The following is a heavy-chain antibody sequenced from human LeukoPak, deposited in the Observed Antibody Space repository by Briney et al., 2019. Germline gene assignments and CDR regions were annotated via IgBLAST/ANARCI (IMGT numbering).Heavy chain of an antibody. V-gene: IGHV3-30*02. J-gene: IGHJ6*03. CDR2: IRYDGSNK. D-gene: IGHD3-3*01. CDR3: VRGSLASGVVVYYYYYLDV. CDR1: GFTFSSYG. Sequence: GGSLRLSCAASGFTFSSYGMHWVRQAPGKGLEWVAFIRYDGSNKYYADSVKGRFTISRDNSKNTLYLQMNSLRAEDTAVYYCVRGSLASGVVVYYYYYLDVWGKGTTVTVSS.